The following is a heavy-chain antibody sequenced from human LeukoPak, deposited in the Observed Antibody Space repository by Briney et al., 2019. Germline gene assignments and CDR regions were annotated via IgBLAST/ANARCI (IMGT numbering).Heavy chain of an antibody. CDR2: ISGSGGST. V-gene: IGHV3-23*01. D-gene: IGHD3-3*01. Sequence: GGSLRLSCAASGFTFSSYAMSWVRQAPGKGLEWVSAISGSGGSTYYADSVKGRFTISRDKSKNTLYLQMNSLRAEDTAVYYCVRYYDFWSGVFDYWGQGTLVTVSS. J-gene: IGHJ4*02. CDR3: VRYYDFWSGVFDY. CDR1: GFTFSSYA.